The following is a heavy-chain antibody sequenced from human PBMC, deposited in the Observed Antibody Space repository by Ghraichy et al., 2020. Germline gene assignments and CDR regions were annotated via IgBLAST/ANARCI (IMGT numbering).Heavy chain of an antibody. D-gene: IGHD2-21*01. J-gene: IGHJ3*02. CDR1: GFTFSSYA. CDR3: AKDQIVVGDWIAFDI. CDR2: ISGSGGST. V-gene: IGHV3-23*01. Sequence: ESLNISCAASGFTFSSYAMSWVRQAPGKGLEWVSAISGSGGSTYYADSVKGRFTISRDNSKNTLYLQMNSLRAEDTAVYYCAKDQIVVGDWIAFDIWGQGTMVTVSS.